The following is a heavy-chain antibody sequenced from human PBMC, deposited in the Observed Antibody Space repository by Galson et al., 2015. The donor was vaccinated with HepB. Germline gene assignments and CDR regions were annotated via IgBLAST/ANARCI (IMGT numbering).Heavy chain of an antibody. Sequence: SLRLSCAGSGFTFSDHYMEWVRQAPGRGLEWVGRSRNKVRSYSTAYAASVKGRFTISRDDSKNSLHLQLNSLKTEDTAVYYCVRTYYHILTGPIDFQNWGQGTLVTVSS. CDR3: VRTYYHILTGPIDFQN. CDR2: SRNKVRSYST. CDR1: GFTFSDHY. V-gene: IGHV3-72*01. D-gene: IGHD3-9*01. J-gene: IGHJ1*01.